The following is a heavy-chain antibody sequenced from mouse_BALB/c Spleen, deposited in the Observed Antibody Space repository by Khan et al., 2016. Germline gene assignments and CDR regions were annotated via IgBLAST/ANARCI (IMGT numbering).Heavy chain of an antibody. V-gene: IGHV3-6*02. D-gene: IGHD4-1*01. Sequence: EVELVESGPGLVKPSQSLSLTCSVTGYSITSGYYWNWIRQFPGNKLEWMGYISYDGSNNYNPSLKNRISITRDTSKNQFFLKLNSVTTEDTATYYCASNWVGWYFDVWGAGTTVTVSS. J-gene: IGHJ1*01. CDR2: ISYDGSN. CDR1: GYSITSGYY. CDR3: ASNWVGWYFDV.